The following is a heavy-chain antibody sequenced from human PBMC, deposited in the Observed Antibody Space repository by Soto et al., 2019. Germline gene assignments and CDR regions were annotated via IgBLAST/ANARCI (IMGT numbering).Heavy chain of an antibody. D-gene: IGHD3-10*01. CDR1: GFTFGDYA. J-gene: IGHJ4*02. Sequence: GGSLRLSCTASGFTFGDYAMSWFRQAPGKGLEWVGFIRSKAYGGTTEYAASVKGRFTISRDDSKNIAYLQMNSLKTEDTAVYYCTSGSGSYYYPAYFDYWGQGTLVTVSS. CDR2: IRSKAYGGTT. V-gene: IGHV3-49*03. CDR3: TSGSGSYYYPAYFDY.